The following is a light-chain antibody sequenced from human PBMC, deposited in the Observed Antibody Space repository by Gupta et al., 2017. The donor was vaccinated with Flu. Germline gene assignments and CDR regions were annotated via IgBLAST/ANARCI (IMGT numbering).Light chain of an antibody. CDR2: SAS. V-gene: IGKV1-39*01. CDR3: QQIDRTPYT. J-gene: IGKJ2*01. CDR1: QQISNY. Sequence: GDSVTISCRASQQISNYLDWYQQKAGKAPKLLIYSASSLQSDVPSRFSGSGSGTEFTFTISKLQPEDFATYYCQQIDRTPYTFGEGTKVEIK.